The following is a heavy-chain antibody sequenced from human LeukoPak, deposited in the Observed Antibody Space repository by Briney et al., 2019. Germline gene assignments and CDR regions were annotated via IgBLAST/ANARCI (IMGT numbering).Heavy chain of an antibody. CDR1: GFTFSGYW. V-gene: IGHV3-74*01. J-gene: IGHJ4*02. Sequence: GGSLRLSCAASGFTFSGYWMHWVRQAPGKGLVWVSRINSDGRSTSYADSVKGRFTIPRDNAKNTLDLQMNSLRAEDMAVYYCASAYSSGYYSFDYWGQGTLVTVSS. D-gene: IGHD3-22*01. CDR3: ASAYSSGYYSFDY. CDR2: INSDGRST.